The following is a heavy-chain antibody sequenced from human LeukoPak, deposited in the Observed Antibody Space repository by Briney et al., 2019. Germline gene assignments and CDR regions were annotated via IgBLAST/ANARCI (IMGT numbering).Heavy chain of an antibody. Sequence: PSETLSLTCAVSGGSISSSNWWSWVRQPPGKGLEWIGEIYHSGSTNYNPSLKSRVTISVDKSKNQFSLKLSSVTAADTAVYYCASSITMVRGVSGYFDYWGQGTLVTVSS. CDR3: ASSITMVRGVSGYFDY. J-gene: IGHJ4*02. CDR1: GGSISSSNW. D-gene: IGHD3-10*01. V-gene: IGHV4-4*02. CDR2: IYHSGST.